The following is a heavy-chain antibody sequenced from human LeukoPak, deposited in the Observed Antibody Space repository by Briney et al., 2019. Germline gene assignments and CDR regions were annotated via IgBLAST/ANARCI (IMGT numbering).Heavy chain of an antibody. CDR1: GGSFSGYY. Sequence: SETLSLTCAVYGGSFSGYYWSWIRQPPGKGLEWIGEINHSGSTNYNPSLESRVTISVDTSKNQFSLKLSSVTAADTAVYYCARGEDLYYYDSSGYIAYWGQGTLVTVSS. D-gene: IGHD3-22*01. CDR3: ARGEDLYYYDSSGYIAY. J-gene: IGHJ4*02. V-gene: IGHV4-34*01. CDR2: INHSGST.